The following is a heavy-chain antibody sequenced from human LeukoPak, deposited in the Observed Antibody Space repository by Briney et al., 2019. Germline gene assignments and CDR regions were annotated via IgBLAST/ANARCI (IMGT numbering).Heavy chain of an antibody. J-gene: IGHJ4*02. D-gene: IGHD3-10*01. CDR3: ARGGPNYYGSGSYYRG. CDR1: GGSFSGYY. Sequence: SETLSLTCAVYGGSFSGYYWSWIRQPPGKGLEWIGEINHSGSTNYNPSLKSRVTISVDTSKNQFSLKLSSVTAADTAVYYCARGGPNYYGSGSYYRGWGQGTLVAVSS. V-gene: IGHV4-34*01. CDR2: INHSGST.